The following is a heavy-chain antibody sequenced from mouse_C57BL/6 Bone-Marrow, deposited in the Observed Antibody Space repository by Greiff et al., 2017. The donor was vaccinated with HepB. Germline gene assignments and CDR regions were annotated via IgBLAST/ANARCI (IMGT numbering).Heavy chain of an antibody. Sequence: QVHVKQPGAELVKPGASVKLSCKASGYTFTSYWMHWVKQRPGQGLEWIGMIHPNSGSTNYNEKFKSKATLTVDKSSSTAYMQLSSLTSEDSAVYYCARAYDYDAWFAYWGQGTLVTVSA. CDR3: ARAYDYDAWFAY. J-gene: IGHJ3*01. CDR2: IHPNSGST. V-gene: IGHV1-64*01. CDR1: GYTFTSYW. D-gene: IGHD2-4*01.